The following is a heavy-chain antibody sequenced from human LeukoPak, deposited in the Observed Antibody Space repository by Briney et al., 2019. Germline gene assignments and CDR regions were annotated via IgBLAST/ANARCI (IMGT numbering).Heavy chain of an antibody. V-gene: IGHV4-30-2*01. J-gene: IGHJ4*02. CDR1: GGSISSGGYY. D-gene: IGHD1-26*01. CDR2: IYHSGNT. Sequence: TTSQTLSLTCTVSGGSISSGGYYWSWIRQPPGKGLEWIGYIYHSGNTYHNPSLKSRVTISVDRSKNQFSLKLSSVTAADTAVYNCANIVGGGGPTIGSLGPRGRQTYFDHWGQGALVTVSS. CDR3: ANIVGGGGPTIGSLGPRGRQTYFDH.